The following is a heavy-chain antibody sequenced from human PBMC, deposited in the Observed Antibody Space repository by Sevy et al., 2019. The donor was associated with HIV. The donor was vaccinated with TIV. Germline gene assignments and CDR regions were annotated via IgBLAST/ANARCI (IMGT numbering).Heavy chain of an antibody. CDR2: LDWDDNK. D-gene: IGHD4-17*01. CDR1: GFSLSTSGMC. V-gene: IGHV2-70*01. J-gene: IGHJ4*02. CDR3: ARIPYGDYSENAFDY. Sequence: FSRSGPTLVKPTQTLTLTCTFSGFSLSTSGMCVSWIRQPPGKALEWLALLDWDDNKYYSTSLKTRLTISKDTPKNQVVLTMTNMDPVDTATYYCARIPYGDYSENAFDYWGQGTLVTVSS.